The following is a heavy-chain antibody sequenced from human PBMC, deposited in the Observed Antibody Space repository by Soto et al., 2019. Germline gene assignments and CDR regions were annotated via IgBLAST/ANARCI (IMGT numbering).Heavy chain of an antibody. V-gene: IGHV4-31*03. Sequence: KTSETLSLTCTVSGCSISSGGYYWSWILQHPGKGLEWIAYIYYSGTTYYTYYNPSLKSRVTMSVDTSKNQFSLNLTSVTAADTAVYDCARDSGSYRNAYWGQVTLVPVSS. CDR3: ARDSGSYRNAY. CDR2: IYYSGTTYYT. CDR1: GCSISSGGYY. J-gene: IGHJ4*02. D-gene: IGHD6-13*01.